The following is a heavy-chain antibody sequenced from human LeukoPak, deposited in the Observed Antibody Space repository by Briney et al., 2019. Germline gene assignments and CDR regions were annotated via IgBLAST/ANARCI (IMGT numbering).Heavy chain of an antibody. J-gene: IGHJ3*02. CDR1: GGTFSSYA. CDR2: IIPIFGTA. Sequence: ASVKVSCKASGGTFSSYAIRWVRQAPGQGLEWMGGIIPIFGTAHYAQKFQGRVTNTTDESTSTAYMELSSLRSEDTAVYYCARDRGDCSGGSCYWDYDAFDIWGQGTMVTVSS. CDR3: ARDRGDCSGGSCYWDYDAFDI. V-gene: IGHV1-69*05. D-gene: IGHD2-15*01.